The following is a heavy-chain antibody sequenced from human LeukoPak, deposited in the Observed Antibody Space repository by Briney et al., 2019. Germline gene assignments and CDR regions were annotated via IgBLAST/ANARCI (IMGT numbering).Heavy chain of an antibody. D-gene: IGHD2-2*01. J-gene: IGHJ4*02. Sequence: GGSLRLSCSASGFTFSNYWTSWVRQAPGKGLEWVANIKQDESEKYYVDSVKGRFTISRDNAKSSLYLQMNSLRAEDTAVYYCARALDSSSSRYQAFEEWGQGTLVTVSS. CDR1: GFTFSNYW. CDR3: ARALDSSSSRYQAFEE. CDR2: IKQDESEK. V-gene: IGHV3-7*01.